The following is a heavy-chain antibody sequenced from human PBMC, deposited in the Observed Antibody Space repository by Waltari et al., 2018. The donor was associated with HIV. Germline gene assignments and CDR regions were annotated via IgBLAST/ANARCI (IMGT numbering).Heavy chain of an antibody. CDR2: ISYDGSNK. V-gene: IGHV3-30*18. Sequence: QVQLVESGGGVVQPGRSLRLYCAASGCTFSSYGTHWASQAPGKGREWVAVISYDGSNKYYADSVKGRFTISRDNSKNTLYLQMNSLRAEDTAVYYCAKDPYYYDSSGYADYFDYWGQGTLVTVSS. CDR1: GCTFSSYG. J-gene: IGHJ4*02. CDR3: AKDPYYYDSSGYADYFDY. D-gene: IGHD3-22*01.